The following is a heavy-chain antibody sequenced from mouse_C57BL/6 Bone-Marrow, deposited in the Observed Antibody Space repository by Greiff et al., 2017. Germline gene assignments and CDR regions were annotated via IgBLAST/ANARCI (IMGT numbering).Heavy chain of an antibody. CDR3: ARGGLLRFVFDY. D-gene: IGHD1-1*01. CDR2: ISYSGST. J-gene: IGHJ2*01. V-gene: IGHV3-1*01. CDR1: GYSITSGYV. Sequence: EVHLVESGPGMVKPSQSLSLTCTVTGYSITSGYVWHWIRPFPGNKLELMGYISYSGSTNYDPSLKSRISITHDTSKNHFFLKLNSGTTEDAATDCCARGGLLRFVFDYWGQGTTLTVSS.